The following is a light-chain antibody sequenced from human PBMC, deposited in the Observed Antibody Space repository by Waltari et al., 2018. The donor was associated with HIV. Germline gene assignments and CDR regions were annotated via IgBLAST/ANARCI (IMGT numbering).Light chain of an antibody. CDR2: DAS. Sequence: EIVLTQSPATLSLSPGERATLSCGASRSISSSYLAWYQQKPGLAPRLLIYDASSRATGIPDRFSGGGSGTHFTLTISRLEPEDFAVYHCQQYGISPWTFGQGTKVEI. V-gene: IGKV3D-20*01. J-gene: IGKJ1*01. CDR1: RSISSSY. CDR3: QQYGISPWT.